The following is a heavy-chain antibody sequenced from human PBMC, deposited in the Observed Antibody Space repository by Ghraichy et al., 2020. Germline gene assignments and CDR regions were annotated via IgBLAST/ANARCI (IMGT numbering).Heavy chain of an antibody. CDR1: GITLSSYG. CDR3: VKDLGELLSLYFDM. CDR2: ITSNGGTT. V-gene: IGHV3-64D*06. J-gene: IGHJ4*02. Sequence: GGSLRLSCSVSGITLSSYGMHWVRQAPGKGLEYVSGITSNGGTTSHADSVKGRFSISRDNSKNTLYLQMSSLRVEDTAMYYCVKDLGELLSLYFDMWGQGALVTVSS. D-gene: IGHD3-16*01.